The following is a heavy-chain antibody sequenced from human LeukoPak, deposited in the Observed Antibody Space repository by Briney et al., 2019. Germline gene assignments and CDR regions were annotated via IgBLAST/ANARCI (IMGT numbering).Heavy chain of an antibody. J-gene: IGHJ2*01. V-gene: IGHV4-59*01. CDR1: GGSISTYY. CDR2: IYHSGST. D-gene: IGHD6-19*01. Sequence: SETLSLTCTVSGGSISTYYWSWIRQPPGKGLEWIGYIYHSGSTNYNPSLKSRVTISVDTSKNQFSLKLSSVTAADTAVYYCANTPHSSGWSXYXXFDLXGRGTLVXVSS. CDR3: ANTPHSSGWSXYXXFDL.